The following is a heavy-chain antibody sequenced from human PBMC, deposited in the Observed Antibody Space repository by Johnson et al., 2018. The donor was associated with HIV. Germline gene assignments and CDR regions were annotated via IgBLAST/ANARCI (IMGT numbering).Heavy chain of an antibody. CDR3: ARRGYSSSGGAFDI. Sequence: VQLVESGGGVVRPGGSLRLSCAASGFTFDDYGMSWVRQAPGKGLEWVSGINWNGGSTGYADSVKGRFTISRDNSKNTLYLQMNSLRAEDTAVYYCARRGYSSSGGAFDIWGQGTMVTVSS. D-gene: IGHD6-6*01. CDR1: GFTFDDYG. CDR2: INWNGGST. V-gene: IGHV3-20*04. J-gene: IGHJ3*02.